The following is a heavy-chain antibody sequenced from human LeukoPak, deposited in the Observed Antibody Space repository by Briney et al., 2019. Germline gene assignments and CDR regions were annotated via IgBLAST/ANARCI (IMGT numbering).Heavy chain of an antibody. J-gene: IGHJ4*02. V-gene: IGHV3-21*01. CDR2: ISSSSSYI. D-gene: IGHD2-2*01. CDR3: ARDPIGVVVPAANDY. Sequence: GGSLRLSCAASGFTFSSYSMNWVRQAPGKGLEWVSSISSSSSYIYYADSVKGRFTISRDNAKNSLCLQMNSLRAEDTAVYYCARDPIGVVVPAANDYWGQGTLVTVSS. CDR1: GFTFSSYS.